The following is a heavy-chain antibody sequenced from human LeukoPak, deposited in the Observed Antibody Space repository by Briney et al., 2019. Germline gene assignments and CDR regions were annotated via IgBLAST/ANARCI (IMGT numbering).Heavy chain of an antibody. CDR1: GFTFSSYA. CDR2: IVGSGGGT. D-gene: IGHD3-22*01. V-gene: IGHV3-23*01. Sequence: GGSLRLSCVASGFTFSSYAMSWVRQAPGKGLEWVSVIVGSGGGTYYADSVKGRFTISRDNSKNTLYLQMNSLRAEDMAIYYCARRGYYYDSSAYFYFDYWGQGTLVTVSS. J-gene: IGHJ4*02. CDR3: ARRGYYYDSSAYFYFDY.